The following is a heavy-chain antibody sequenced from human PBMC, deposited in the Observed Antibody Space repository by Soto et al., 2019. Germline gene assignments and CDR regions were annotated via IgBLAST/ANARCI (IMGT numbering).Heavy chain of an antibody. CDR1: GFTFSSHG. Sequence: QVQLVESGGGVVQPGRSLRLSCATSGFTFSSHGMHWVRQAPGKGLEWVAVIWFDGSHKFYGESVKGRFTISRDNSNNTLSLEMNSLTAEDTAVYYCVRDSGGDDGDYWGQGTLVTVSS. J-gene: IGHJ4*02. D-gene: IGHD2-21*02. CDR3: VRDSGGDDGDY. V-gene: IGHV3-33*01. CDR2: IWFDGSHK.